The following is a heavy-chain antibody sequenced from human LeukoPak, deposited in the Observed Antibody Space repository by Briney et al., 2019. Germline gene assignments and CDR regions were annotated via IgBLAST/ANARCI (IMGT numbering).Heavy chain of an antibody. J-gene: IGHJ4*02. Sequence: PGGSLRLSCAASGFTFSSYAMSWVRQAPGKGLEWVSAISGSGGSTYYADSVKGRFTISRDNAKNSLYLQMNSLRAEDTAVYYCARDFEFGSAAGTPNWGQGTLVTVSS. CDR3: ARDFEFGSAAGTPN. CDR1: GFTFSSYA. CDR2: ISGSGGST. D-gene: IGHD6-13*01. V-gene: IGHV3-23*01.